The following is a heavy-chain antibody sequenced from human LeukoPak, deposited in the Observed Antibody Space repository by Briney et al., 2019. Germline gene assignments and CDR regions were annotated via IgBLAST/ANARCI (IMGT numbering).Heavy chain of an antibody. CDR3: ARARQQWLPISIYFDY. D-gene: IGHD6-19*01. V-gene: IGHV3-7*03. CDR1: GFTFSSYW. CDR2: IKQDGSEK. Sequence: GGSLRLSCAASGFTFSSYWMSWVRQAPGKGLEWVANIKQDGSEKYYVDSVKGRFTISRDNAKNSLYLQMNSLRAEDTAVYYCARARQQWLPISIYFDYWGQGTLVTVSS. J-gene: IGHJ4*02.